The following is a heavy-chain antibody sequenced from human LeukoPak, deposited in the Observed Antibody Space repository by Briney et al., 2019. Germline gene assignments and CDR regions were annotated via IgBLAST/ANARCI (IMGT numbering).Heavy chain of an antibody. Sequence: SETLSLTCAVYGGSFSGYYWSWIRQPPGKGLEWIGEVNHSGSTNYNPPLKSRVTISVDTSKNQFSLKLSSVTAADTAVYYCAAAPRGSGYYFDYWGQGTLVTVSS. CDR3: AAAPRGSGYYFDY. D-gene: IGHD3-10*01. CDR2: VNHSGST. J-gene: IGHJ4*02. CDR1: GGSFSGYY. V-gene: IGHV4-34*01.